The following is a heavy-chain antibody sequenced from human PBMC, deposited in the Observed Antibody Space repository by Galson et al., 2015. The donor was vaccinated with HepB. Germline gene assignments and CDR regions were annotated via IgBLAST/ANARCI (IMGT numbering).Heavy chain of an antibody. CDR2: LSGSGDNT. D-gene: IGHD1-1*01. J-gene: IGHJ4*02. CDR3: AWTERPNYFDY. Sequence: SLRLSCAASGYSFNFYAMSWVRQAPGKGLEWVSGLSGSGDNTYYADTVKGRFTISRDNSKNTLYLQMSSLETEDTAIYYCAWTERPNYFDYWGQGILVTVSS. V-gene: IGHV3-23*01. CDR1: GYSFNFYA.